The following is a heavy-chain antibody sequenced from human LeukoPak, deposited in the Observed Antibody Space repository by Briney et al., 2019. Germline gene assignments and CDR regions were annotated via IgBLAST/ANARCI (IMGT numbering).Heavy chain of an antibody. Sequence: LRLSRTPSGLTFGDYVLGWVRPAPGKGLEWVCLIRSKAYGGTTKNAASVKGRFTISRDDSRSIAYLQMNSLKTEDTAVYYCTRRYNYDSSGYYYVRDAFDIWGQGTMVTVSS. V-gene: IGHV3-49*04. D-gene: IGHD3-22*01. CDR1: GLTFGDYV. CDR2: IRSKAYGGTT. J-gene: IGHJ3*02. CDR3: TRRYNYDSSGYYYVRDAFDI.